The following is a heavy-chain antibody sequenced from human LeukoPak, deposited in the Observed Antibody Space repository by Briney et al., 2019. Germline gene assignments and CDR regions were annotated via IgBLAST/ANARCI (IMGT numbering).Heavy chain of an antibody. CDR3: AKAHLTMVVVVVSPLDY. Sequence: GGSLRLSCAASEFTFRRYAMSWVRQAPGKGLEWASAISGSGGSTYYADSLKGRITISRDNSKNTLYLQMNSLKADDTAIYYCAKAHLTMVVVVVSPLDYWGQGALVTVSS. V-gene: IGHV3-23*01. CDR2: ISGSGGST. D-gene: IGHD3-22*01. J-gene: IGHJ4*02. CDR1: EFTFRRYA.